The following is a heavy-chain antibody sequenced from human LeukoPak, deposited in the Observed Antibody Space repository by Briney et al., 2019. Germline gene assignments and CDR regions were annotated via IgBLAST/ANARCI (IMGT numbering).Heavy chain of an antibody. CDR3: AKDSDYGDFN. CDR2: ISSSSLYI. D-gene: IGHD4-17*01. J-gene: IGHJ4*02. V-gene: IGHV3-21*04. Sequence: PGGSLRLSCAASGLTFSSYSMNWVRQAPGKGLEWVSSISSSSLYIYYADSVKGRFTISRDNAKNSLFLQMNSLRAEDTAVYYCAKDSDYGDFNWGQGTLVTVSS. CDR1: GLTFSSYS.